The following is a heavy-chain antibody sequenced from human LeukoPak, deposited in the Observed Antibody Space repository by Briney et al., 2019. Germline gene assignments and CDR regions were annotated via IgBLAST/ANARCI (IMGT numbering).Heavy chain of an antibody. J-gene: IGHJ4*02. Sequence: ASVKVSCKASGYTFTAYYMHWLRQAPGQGLEWMGWINPNSGGTKYAQKFQGRVTMTRDTSISTAYMELSSLSSDDTAVYYCARVDPASLAVHYWGQGTLVTVSS. CDR3: ARVDPASLAVHY. V-gene: IGHV1-2*02. D-gene: IGHD6-19*01. CDR2: INPNSGGT. CDR1: GYTFTAYY.